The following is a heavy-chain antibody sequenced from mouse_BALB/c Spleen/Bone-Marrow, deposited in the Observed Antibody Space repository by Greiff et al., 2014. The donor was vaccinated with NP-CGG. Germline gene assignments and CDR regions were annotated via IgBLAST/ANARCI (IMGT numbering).Heavy chain of an antibody. J-gene: IGHJ3*01. CDR1: GFNIKDTY. CDR3: AIYYYGSSGFAY. CDR2: IDPANGNT. V-gene: IGHV14-3*02. Sequence: VQLKESGAEIVKPGASVKLSCTASGFNIKDTYMHWVKQRPEQGLEWIGRIDPANGNTKYDPKFQGKATITADTSSNTAYLQLSSLTSEDTAVYYCAIYYYGSSGFAYWGQGTLVTVSA. D-gene: IGHD1-1*01.